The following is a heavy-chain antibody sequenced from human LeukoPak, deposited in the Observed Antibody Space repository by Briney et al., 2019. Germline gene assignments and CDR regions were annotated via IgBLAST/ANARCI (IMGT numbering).Heavy chain of an antibody. CDR2: ISYDGSNK. D-gene: IGHD3-16*01. Sequence: SGGSLRLSCAASGXTFSSYGVHWVRQAPGKGLEWVAVISYDGSNKYYADSVKGRFTISRDNSKNTLYLQMNSLRAEDTAVYYCAKDGADYDYVWGRYFDYWGQGTLVTVSS. V-gene: IGHV3-30*18. CDR3: AKDGADYDYVWGRYFDY. CDR1: GXTFSSYG. J-gene: IGHJ4*02.